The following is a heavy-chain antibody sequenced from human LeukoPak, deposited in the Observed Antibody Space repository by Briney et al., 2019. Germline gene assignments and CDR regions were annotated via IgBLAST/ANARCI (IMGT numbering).Heavy chain of an antibody. Sequence: GSLRLSCAASGFTFSSYEMNWVRQAPGKGLEWIGYIFYSGTTNYNPSLKSRVTISVDTSKNQFSLKLSSVTAADTAVYYCARDLHYYDSSGYYLAAFDIWGQGTMVTVSS. CDR2: IFYSGTT. CDR3: ARDLHYYDSSGYYLAAFDI. V-gene: IGHV4-59*01. J-gene: IGHJ3*02. CDR1: GFTFSSYE. D-gene: IGHD3-22*01.